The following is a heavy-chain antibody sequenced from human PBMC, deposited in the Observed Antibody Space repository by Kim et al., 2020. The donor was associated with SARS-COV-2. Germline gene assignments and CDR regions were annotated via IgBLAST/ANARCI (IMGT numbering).Heavy chain of an antibody. CDR1: GGSISSSNW. CDR3: ARTSSSWYRTGGMDV. J-gene: IGHJ6*02. V-gene: IGHV4-4*02. Sequence: SETLSLTCAVSGGSISSSNWWSWVRQPPGKGLEWIGEIYHSGSTNYNPSLKSRVTISVDKSKNQFSLKLSSVTAADTAVYYCARTSSSWYRTGGMDVWGQGTTVTVSS. D-gene: IGHD6-13*01. CDR2: IYHSGST.